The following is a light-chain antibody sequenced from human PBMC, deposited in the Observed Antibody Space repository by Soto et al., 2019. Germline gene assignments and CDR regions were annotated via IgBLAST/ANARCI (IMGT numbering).Light chain of an antibody. J-gene: IGKJ2*01. V-gene: IGKV3-15*01. CDR2: GAS. Sequence: EIVMTQSPATLSVSPGERATLSCRASQSVGRTLAWYQQKPGQSPRLLVYGASTRPNGTPARFSGSGSGTEFTLTISCLQSEDVAVYYCQQYNQWPPYTFGQGTKVEIK. CDR3: QQYNQWPPYT. CDR1: QSVGRT.